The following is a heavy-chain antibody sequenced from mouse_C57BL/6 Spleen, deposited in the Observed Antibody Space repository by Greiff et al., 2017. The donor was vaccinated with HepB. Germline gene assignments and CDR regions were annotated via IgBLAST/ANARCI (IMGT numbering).Heavy chain of an antibody. CDR2: IYPGSGNT. V-gene: IGHV1-76*01. D-gene: IGHD2-5*01. Sequence: VQLQQSGAELVRPGASVKLSCKASGYTFTDYYINWVKQRPGQGLEWIARIYPGSGNTYYNEKFKGKATLTAEKSSSTAYMQLSSLTSEDSAVSFCARGSNCNAMDDGGQGTSVTVSS. CDR1: GYTFTDYY. CDR3: ARGSNCNAMDD. J-gene: IGHJ4*01.